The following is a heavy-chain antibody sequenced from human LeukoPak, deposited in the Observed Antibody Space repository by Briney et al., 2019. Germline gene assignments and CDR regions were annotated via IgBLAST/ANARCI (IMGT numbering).Heavy chain of an antibody. J-gene: IGHJ4*02. D-gene: IGHD2-21*02. CDR1: GYTFTSYD. CDR3: ATGRGDSIDY. Sequence: APVKVSCKASGYTFTSYDINWVRQATGQGLEWMGWMNPNSGNTGYAQKFQGRVTMTRNTSISTAYMELSSLTSEDTAVYCCATGRGDSIDYWGQGTLVTVSS. V-gene: IGHV1-8*01. CDR2: MNPNSGNT.